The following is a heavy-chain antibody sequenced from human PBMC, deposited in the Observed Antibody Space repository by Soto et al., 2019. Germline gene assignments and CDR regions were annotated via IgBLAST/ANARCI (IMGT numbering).Heavy chain of an antibody. J-gene: IGHJ4*02. Sequence: QVQLVQSGAEVKKPGASVKVSCKTSGYIFTNYDIHWVRQATGQGLEWMGWMNPNSANTGYAQKFQGRVTMTRNTSISTAVMDLSSLRSEDTAVYYCARGLSGRNRTPPFDYWGQGNLVTVSS. CDR3: ARGLSGRNRTPPFDY. CDR1: GYIFTNYD. V-gene: IGHV1-8*01. CDR2: MNPNSANT. D-gene: IGHD1-26*01.